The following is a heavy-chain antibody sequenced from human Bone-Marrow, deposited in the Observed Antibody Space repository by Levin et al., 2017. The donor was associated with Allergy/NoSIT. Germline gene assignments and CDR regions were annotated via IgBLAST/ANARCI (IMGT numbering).Heavy chain of an antibody. D-gene: IGHD6-19*01. J-gene: IGHJ4*02. CDR1: GFTFSSYA. V-gene: IGHV3-23*01. CDR3: ISSWVAVAGTVLDY. CDR2: ISGSGGST. Sequence: PGGSLRLSCAASGFTFSSYAMSWVRQAPGKGLEWVSAISGSGGSTYYADSVKGRFTISRDNSKNTLYLQMNSLRAEDTAVYYCISSWVAVAGTVLDYWGQGTLVTVSS.